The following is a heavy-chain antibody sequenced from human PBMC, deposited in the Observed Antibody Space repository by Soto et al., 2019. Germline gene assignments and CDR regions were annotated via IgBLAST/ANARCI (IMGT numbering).Heavy chain of an antibody. CDR3: ARDGLYAFDI. CDR2: ISYDGSNK. V-gene: IGHV3-30-3*01. Sequence: GGSLRLSCAASGFTFSSYAMHWVHQAPGKGLEWVAVISYDGSNKYYADSVKGRFTISRDNSKNTLYLQMNSLRAEDTAVYYCARDGLYAFDIWGQGTMVTVSS. CDR1: GFTFSSYA. J-gene: IGHJ3*02.